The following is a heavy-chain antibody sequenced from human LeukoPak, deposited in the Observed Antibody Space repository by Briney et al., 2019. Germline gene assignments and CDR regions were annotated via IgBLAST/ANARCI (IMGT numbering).Heavy chain of an antibody. CDR3: ARAVRISYYYYYGMDV. D-gene: IGHD3-10*01. V-gene: IGHV3-23*01. CDR1: GFTFSSYA. CDR2: ISGSGGST. J-gene: IGHJ6*02. Sequence: QSGGSLRLSCAASGFTFSSYAMSWVRQAPGKGLEWVSAISGSGGSTYYADSVKGRLTISRDNSKNTLYLQMNSLRAEDTAVYYCARAVRISYYYYYGMDVWGQGTTVTVSS.